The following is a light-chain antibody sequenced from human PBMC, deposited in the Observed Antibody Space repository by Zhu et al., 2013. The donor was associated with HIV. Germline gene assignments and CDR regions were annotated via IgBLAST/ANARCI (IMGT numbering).Light chain of an antibody. CDR3: QQYGSPSLT. CDR1: QTVSSSY. Sequence: EIVLTQSPGALSLSPGERATLSCRASQTVSSSYLAWYQHKPGQAPRLLIFGASTRATGIPDRFSGSGSGTDFTLTISRLEPEDFAVYYCQQYGSPSLTFGGGTKVENK. J-gene: IGKJ4*01. CDR2: GAS. V-gene: IGKV3-20*01.